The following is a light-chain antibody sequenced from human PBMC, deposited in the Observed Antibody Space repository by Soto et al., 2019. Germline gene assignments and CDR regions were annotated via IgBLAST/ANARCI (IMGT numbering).Light chain of an antibody. Sequence: EIVLTQSPGTLSLSPGERATLSCGASQSVSSKYLAWYQQTPGQAPRVLIYGTSIRASGVPERFSAGGSGTDSTPTTTSLEPEDFAVYYCTQYGSSLFTSGPGTKVDIK. CDR1: QSVSSKY. J-gene: IGKJ3*01. CDR2: GTS. CDR3: TQYGSSLFT. V-gene: IGKV3-20*01.